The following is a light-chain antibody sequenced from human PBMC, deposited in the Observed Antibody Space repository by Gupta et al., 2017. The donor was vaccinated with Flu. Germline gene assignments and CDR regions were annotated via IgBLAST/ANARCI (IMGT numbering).Light chain of an antibody. CDR3: QLWDSSRDQVV. CDR1: GIGRKS. Sequence: SYVLTQPPSLSVAPGQAARITCGGDGIGRKSVQWYQQKPGEAPVLVVHDDSDRPSGIPERFSGYNSGNKDNLNINRVEAGDEAAYDGQLWDSSRDQVVFGGGTKLTVL. V-gene: IGLV3-21*02. CDR2: DDS. J-gene: IGLJ2*01.